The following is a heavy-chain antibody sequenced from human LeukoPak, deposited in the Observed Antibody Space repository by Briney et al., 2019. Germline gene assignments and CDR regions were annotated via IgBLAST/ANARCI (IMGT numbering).Heavy chain of an antibody. V-gene: IGHV1-69*05. CDR2: IIPILATA. Sequence: SVKVSCKASGGTFTSYAISWVRHAPGQGLELMRGIIPILATANYAQKFQGRVTITTDESTSTAYMELSRLRSEDTAVYYCATSDPDVWGRLSFDPWGQGTQVTVSS. J-gene: IGHJ5*02. CDR3: ATSDPDVWGRLSFDP. D-gene: IGHD3-16*01. CDR1: GGTFTSYA.